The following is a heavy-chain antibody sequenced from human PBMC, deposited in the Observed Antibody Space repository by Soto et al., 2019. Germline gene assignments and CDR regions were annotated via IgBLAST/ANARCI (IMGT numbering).Heavy chain of an antibody. CDR1: GYTFTSYA. CDR2: INAGNGNT. CDR3: AREAYYDILTGYPLYCYYGMDV. Sequence: ASVKVSCKASGYTFTSYAMHWVRQAPGQRLEWMGWINAGNGNTKYSQKFQGRVTITRDTSASTAYMELSSLRSEDTAVYYCAREAYYDILTGYPLYCYYGMDVWGQGTTVTVSS. J-gene: IGHJ6*02. D-gene: IGHD3-9*01. V-gene: IGHV1-3*01.